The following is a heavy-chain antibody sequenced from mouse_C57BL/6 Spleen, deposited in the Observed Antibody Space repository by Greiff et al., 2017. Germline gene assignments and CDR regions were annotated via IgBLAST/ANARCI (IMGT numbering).Heavy chain of an antibody. J-gene: IGHJ2*01. CDR3: SSSYYYYGSSSYYFDY. CDR1: GYTFTSYW. CDR2: FHTNSGST. V-gene: IGHV1-64*01. Sequence: VQLQQPGAELVKPGASVKLSCKASGYTFTSYWMHWVKQRPGQGLEWIGMFHTNSGSTNSHEQFKSKDTLTVDKYSSTAYLQLSSRTSEDSAVYYCSSSYYYYGSSSYYFDYWGQGTTLTVSS. D-gene: IGHD1-1*01.